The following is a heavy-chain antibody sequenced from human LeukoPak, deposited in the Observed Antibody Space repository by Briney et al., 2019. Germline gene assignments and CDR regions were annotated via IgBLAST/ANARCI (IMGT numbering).Heavy chain of an antibody. CDR2: IYSSGST. Sequence: EPSETLPLTCSGSGGPISGFYWTWIRPTPVAVLQWIGRIYSSGSTNYNPSLKSRVSMSVDTSNNQFSLNLSSVTAADTAVYYCARKRKGAYDFDCWGQGTLVTVSS. V-gene: IGHV4-4*07. CDR1: GGPISGFY. J-gene: IGHJ4*02. CDR3: ARKRKGAYDFDC. D-gene: IGHD3-16*01.